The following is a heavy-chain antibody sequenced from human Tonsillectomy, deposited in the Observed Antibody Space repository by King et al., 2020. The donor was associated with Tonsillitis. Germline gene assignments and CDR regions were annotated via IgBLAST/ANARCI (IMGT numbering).Heavy chain of an antibody. J-gene: IGHJ6*04. CDR1: GGSFSGYY. CDR3: ARGAGLDV. V-gene: IGHV4-34*01. Sequence: VQLQQWGAGLLKPSETLSLTCAVYGGSFSGYYWSWIRQPPGKGLEWIGEINHSGSTNYNPSLKSRVTLSVDTSKNQFSLNLSSVTAADTAGYYCARGAGLDVWGKGTTVTVSS. CDR2: INHSGST. D-gene: IGHD1-1*01.